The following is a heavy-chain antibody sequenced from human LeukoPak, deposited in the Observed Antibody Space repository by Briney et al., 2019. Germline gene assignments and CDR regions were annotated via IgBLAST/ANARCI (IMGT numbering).Heavy chain of an antibody. Sequence: GGSLRLSCAASGFTFSSYWMHWVRQAPGKGLMWLSRINSDGSSTSYADSVKGRFTISRDNAKNTLYLQMNSLRADDTAVYYCATSRTFDYWGQGTLVTVSS. CDR3: ATSRTFDY. J-gene: IGHJ4*02. CDR2: INSDGSST. D-gene: IGHD3-3*01. CDR1: GFTFSSYW. V-gene: IGHV3-74*01.